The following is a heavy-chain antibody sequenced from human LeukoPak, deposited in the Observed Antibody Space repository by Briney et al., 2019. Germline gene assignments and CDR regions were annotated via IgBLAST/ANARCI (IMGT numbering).Heavy chain of an antibody. Sequence: GGSLRLSCAASGFTFSSNAMSWVRQAPGRGLEWVSAVSGSGGSTYYADSVKGRFTISRDNSKNALYLQMNSLRAEDTAVYYCAKGVLVALYSSGWYPHWGQGTLVTVSS. CDR3: AKGVLVALYSSGWYPH. CDR1: GFTFSSNA. D-gene: IGHD6-19*01. V-gene: IGHV3-23*01. CDR2: VSGSGGST. J-gene: IGHJ4*02.